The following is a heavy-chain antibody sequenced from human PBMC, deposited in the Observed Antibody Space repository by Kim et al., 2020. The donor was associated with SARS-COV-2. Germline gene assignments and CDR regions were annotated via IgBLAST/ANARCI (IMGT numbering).Heavy chain of an antibody. Sequence: GGSLRLSCAASGFTFSDYYMSWIRQAPGKGLEWVSYISSSSSYTNYADSVTGRFTISRDNAKNSLYLQMNSLRAEDTAVYYCARVGYDYVWGSYRDYYYYYGWDVWRRDTRVTVSS. J-gene: IGHJ6*02. D-gene: IGHD3-16*02. CDR1: GFTFSDYY. CDR2: ISSSSSYT. V-gene: IGHV3-11*05. CDR3: ARVGYDYVWGSYRDYYYYYGWDV.